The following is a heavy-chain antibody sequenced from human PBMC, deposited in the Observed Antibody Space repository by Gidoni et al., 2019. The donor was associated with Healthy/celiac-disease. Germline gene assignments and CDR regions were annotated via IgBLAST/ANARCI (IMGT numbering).Heavy chain of an antibody. CDR3: ARSPSRGPEWFDP. CDR1: GFTVSSNY. V-gene: IGHV3-53*01. Sequence: EVQLVESGGGLIQPGGSRRLPCAASGFTVSSNYMSWVRHAPGKGLGWVSVIYSGSSTYYADSVKGRFTISRDNSKNTLYLQMNSLRAEDTAVYYCARSPSRGPEWFDPWGQGTLVTVSS. J-gene: IGHJ5*02. CDR2: IYSGSST.